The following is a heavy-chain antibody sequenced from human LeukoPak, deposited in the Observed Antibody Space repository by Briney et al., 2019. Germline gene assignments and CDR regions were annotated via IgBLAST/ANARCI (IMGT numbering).Heavy chain of an antibody. CDR3: AIMHGYYDGTGYWVQ. CDR2: ITTNGGRT. D-gene: IGHD3-22*01. J-gene: IGHJ1*01. CDR1: GFTFSSYG. Sequence: GGSLRLSCAASGFTFSSYGMSWVRRAPGKGLEWVSFITTNGGRTSYADSVEGRFTISRDNARNTLYMQMNSLRDEDTAVYYCAIMHGYYDGTGYWVQWGQGTLVTVSS. V-gene: IGHV3-23*01.